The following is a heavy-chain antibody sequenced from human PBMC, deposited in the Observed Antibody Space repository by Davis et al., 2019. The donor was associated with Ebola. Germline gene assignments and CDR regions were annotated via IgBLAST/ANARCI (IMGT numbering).Heavy chain of an antibody. V-gene: IGHV3-30*18. J-gene: IGHJ4*02. CDR1: GFTFSSYG. Sequence: GESLKISCSASGFTFSSYGMHWVRQAPGKGLEWVAVISYDGSNKYYADSVKGRFTISRDNSKNTLYLQMNSLRAEDTAVYYCAKDWGIAVAGTFDYWGQGTLVTVSS. CDR2: ISYDGSNK. D-gene: IGHD6-19*01. CDR3: AKDWGIAVAGTFDY.